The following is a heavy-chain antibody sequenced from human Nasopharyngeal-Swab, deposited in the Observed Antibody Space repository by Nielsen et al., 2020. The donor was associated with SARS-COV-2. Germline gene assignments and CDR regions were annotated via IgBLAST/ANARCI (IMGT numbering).Heavy chain of an antibody. D-gene: IGHD4-23*01. CDR3: AKLGGNSDGSYFDY. V-gene: IGHV3-30*18. CDR1: GFTFSNYG. J-gene: IGHJ4*02. CDR2: ISYDGSNK. Sequence: GGSLRLSCAASGFTFSNYGMHWVRQAPGKGLEWVAVISYDGSNKYYADSVKGRFTISRDNSKNTLYLQMNSLRAEDTAVYYCAKLGGNSDGSYFDYWGQGTLVTVSS.